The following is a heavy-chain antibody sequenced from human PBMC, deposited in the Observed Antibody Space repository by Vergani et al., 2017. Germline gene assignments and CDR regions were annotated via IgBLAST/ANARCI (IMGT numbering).Heavy chain of an antibody. Sequence: QVQLQESGPGLVKPSETLSLTCAVSGYSISSGYYWGWIRQPPGKGLEWIGSIYHSGSTYYNPSLKSRVTISVDTSKNQFSLQLSSVTAADTAVYYWARLIGYVRAVAASYFDYWGQGTLVTVSS. J-gene: IGHJ4*02. CDR2: IYHSGST. CDR3: ARLIGYVRAVAASYFDY. CDR1: GYSISSGYY. D-gene: IGHD6-19*01. V-gene: IGHV4-38-2*01.